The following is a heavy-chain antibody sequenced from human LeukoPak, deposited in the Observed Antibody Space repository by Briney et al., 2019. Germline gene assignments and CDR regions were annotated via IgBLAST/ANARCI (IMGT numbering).Heavy chain of an antibody. Sequence: PSETLSLTCTVSGGSISSYYWSWIRQPPGKGLEWIGYIYYSGSTNYNPSLKSRVTISVDTSKNQFSLKLSSVTAADTAVHYCARLRMVRGPIGYWGQGTLVTVSS. CDR1: GGSISSYY. D-gene: IGHD3-10*01. J-gene: IGHJ4*02. CDR2: IYYSGST. V-gene: IGHV4-59*08. CDR3: ARLRMVRGPIGY.